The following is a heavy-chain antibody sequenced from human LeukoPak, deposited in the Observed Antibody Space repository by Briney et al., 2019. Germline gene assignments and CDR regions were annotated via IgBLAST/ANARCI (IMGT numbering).Heavy chain of an antibody. CDR2: ISYDGRNR. Sequence: PGGSLRLSCAASGFTFGSYGMHWVRQAPGKGLQWVAVISYDGRNRYYADSVKGRFTISRDDSKNTVYLQMNSLRAEGTALYYCAKGGVATVDYFDYWGQGTLVTVSS. V-gene: IGHV3-30*18. D-gene: IGHD5-12*01. CDR3: AKGGVATVDYFDY. CDR1: GFTFGSYG. J-gene: IGHJ4*02.